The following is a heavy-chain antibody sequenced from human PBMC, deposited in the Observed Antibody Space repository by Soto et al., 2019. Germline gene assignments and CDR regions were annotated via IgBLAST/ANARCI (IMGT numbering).Heavy chain of an antibody. CDR3: AKDPSSSPPHEDGMDV. CDR2: ISYDGSNK. D-gene: IGHD6-6*01. CDR1: GFTFSSYG. V-gene: IGHV3-30*18. J-gene: IGHJ6*02. Sequence: QVQLVESGGGVVQPGRSLRLSCAASGFTFSSYGMHWVRQAPGKGLEWVAVISYDGSNKYYADSVKGRFTISRDNSKTTLYLQMNSLRAEDTAVYYCAKDPSSSPPHEDGMDVWGQGTTVTVSS.